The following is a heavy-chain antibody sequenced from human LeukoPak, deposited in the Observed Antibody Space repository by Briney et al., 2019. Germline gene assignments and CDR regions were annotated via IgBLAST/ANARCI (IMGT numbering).Heavy chain of an antibody. D-gene: IGHD3-10*01. CDR2: VSSSSTTT. J-gene: IGHJ4*02. CDR3: AKGMVRGVITPNDY. Sequence: VGSLRLSCTASGFTFSSYSMNWVRQAPGKGLEWVSFVSSSSTTTYYADSVKGRFTISRDNAKNSLYLQMNSLTDEDTAVYYCAKGMVRGVITPNDYWGQGTLVTVSS. V-gene: IGHV3-48*02. CDR1: GFTFSSYS.